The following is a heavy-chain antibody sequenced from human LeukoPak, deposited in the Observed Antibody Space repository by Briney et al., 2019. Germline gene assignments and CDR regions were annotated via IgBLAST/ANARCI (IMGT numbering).Heavy chain of an antibody. V-gene: IGHV3-7*01. D-gene: IGHD3-10*01. J-gene: IGHJ4*02. CDR3: ARDSGSGSYSETLGY. CDR2: IKQDGSEK. Sequence: GGSLRLSCAASGFTFSSYWMSWVRQAPGKGLEWVANIKQDGSEKYYVDSVKGRFTISRDNAKNSLYLQMNSLRAEDTAVYYCARDSGSGSYSETLGYWGQGTLVTVSS. CDR1: GFTFSSYW.